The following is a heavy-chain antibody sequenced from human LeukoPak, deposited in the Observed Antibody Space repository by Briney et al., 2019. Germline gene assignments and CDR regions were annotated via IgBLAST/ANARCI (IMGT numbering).Heavy chain of an antibody. J-gene: IGHJ2*01. CDR3: ATVGDGYWYFDL. Sequence: ASVKVSCTVSGYTLTELSMHWVRQAPGKGLEWMGGFDPEDGETIYAQKFQGRVTMTEDTSTDTAYMELSSLRSEDTAVYYCATVGDGYWYFDLWGRGTLVTVSS. CDR2: FDPEDGET. D-gene: IGHD3-10*01. CDR1: GYTLTELS. V-gene: IGHV1-24*01.